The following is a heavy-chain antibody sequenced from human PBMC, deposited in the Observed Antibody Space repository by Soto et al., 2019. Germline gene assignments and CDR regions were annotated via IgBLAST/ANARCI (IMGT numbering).Heavy chain of an antibody. Sequence: GGSLRLSCAASGFTFSSYAMSWVRQAPGKGLEWVSAISGSGGSTYYADSVKGRFTISRDNSKNTLYLQMNSLRAEDTAVYYCAKDQSSDLAAAEPNLYYFDYWGQGTLVTVSS. V-gene: IGHV3-23*01. CDR1: GFTFSSYA. J-gene: IGHJ4*02. CDR2: ISGSGGST. D-gene: IGHD6-13*01. CDR3: AKDQSSDLAAAEPNLYYFDY.